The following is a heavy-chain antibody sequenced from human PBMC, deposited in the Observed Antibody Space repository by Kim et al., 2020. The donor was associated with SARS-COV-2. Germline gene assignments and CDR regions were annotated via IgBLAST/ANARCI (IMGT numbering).Heavy chain of an antibody. CDR2: SK. Sequence: SKYYADSVKGRFSISKDKSMKTLYLQMDSLRADDTALYYCAKHFSSGAFDIWGQGTMVTVSS. CDR3: AKHFSSGAFDI. V-gene: IGHV3-23*01. D-gene: IGHD3-3*02. J-gene: IGHJ3*02.